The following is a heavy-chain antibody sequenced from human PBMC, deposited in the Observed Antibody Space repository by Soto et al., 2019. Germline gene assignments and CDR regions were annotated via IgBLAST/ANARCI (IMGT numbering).Heavy chain of an antibody. CDR3: ARVLNYYDSSGTPNYYYGMDV. V-gene: IGHV4-34*01. Sequence: SETLSLTCAVYGGSFSGYYWSWIRQPPGKGLEWIGEINHSGSTNYNPSLKSRVTISVDTSKNQFTLKLSSVTAADTAVYYCARVLNYYDSSGTPNYYYGMDVWGQGTTVTVSS. D-gene: IGHD3-22*01. J-gene: IGHJ6*02. CDR1: GGSFSGYY. CDR2: INHSGST.